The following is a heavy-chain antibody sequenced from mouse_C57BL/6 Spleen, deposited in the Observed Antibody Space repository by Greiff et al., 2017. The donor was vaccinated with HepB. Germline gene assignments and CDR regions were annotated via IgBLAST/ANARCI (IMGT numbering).Heavy chain of an antibody. CDR2: ISDGGSYT. J-gene: IGHJ2*01. D-gene: IGHD2-2*01. CDR1: GFTFSSYA. CDR3: ARGTMVTTFDY. Sequence: EVHLVESGGGLVKPGGSLKLSCAASGFTFSSYAMSWVRQTPEKRLEWVATISDGGSYTYYPDNVKGRFTISRDNAKNNLYLQMSHLKSEDTAMYYCARGTMVTTFDYWGQGTTLTVSS. V-gene: IGHV5-4*01.